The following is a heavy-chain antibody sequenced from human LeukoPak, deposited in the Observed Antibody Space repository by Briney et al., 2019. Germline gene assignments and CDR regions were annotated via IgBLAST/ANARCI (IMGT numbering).Heavy chain of an antibody. J-gene: IGHJ4*02. V-gene: IGHV4-59*08. CDR2: IFYSGST. Sequence: SETLSLTCPVSGGSISSYYWSWIRQPPGKGLEWIGYIFYSGSTNYNPSLKSRVTISVDTSKNQFSLKLSSVTAADTAVYYCARHGSVSSGALVWGQGTLVTVSS. D-gene: IGHD3-22*01. CDR1: GGSISSYY. CDR3: ARHGSVSSGALV.